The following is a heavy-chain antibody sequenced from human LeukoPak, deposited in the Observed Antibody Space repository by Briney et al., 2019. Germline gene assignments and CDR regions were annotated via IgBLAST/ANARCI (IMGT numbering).Heavy chain of an antibody. D-gene: IGHD2-21*02. CDR2: IKSKPAGETT. V-gene: IGHV3-15*01. CDR1: GSTFSNAW. J-gene: IGHJ4*02. Sequence: GGSLRLSCAASGSTFSNAWMNWVRQAPGKGLEWVGRIKSKPAGETTTYAAPVKGRFTISRDDSRNTLYLQMNSLKTEDTAVYYCTTCGGDCYFNYWGQGTLVTVSS. CDR3: TTCGGDCYFNY.